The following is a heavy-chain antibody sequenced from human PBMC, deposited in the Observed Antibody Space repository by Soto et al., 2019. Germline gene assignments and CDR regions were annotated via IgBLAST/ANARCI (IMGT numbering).Heavy chain of an antibody. CDR3: ERTDSSSYSLDPVYDGMEV. CDR1: GDSISSYF. D-gene: IGHD6-19*01. J-gene: IGHJ6*02. Sequence: SETLSLTCAVSGDSISSYFWSWIRQPPGKGLEWIGCVYHSGSTNSSPSLKRRVSISVDTSKNQFSLRLRSVTAADTAVYYCERTDSSSYSLDPVYDGMEVWGQGTTVT. V-gene: IGHV4-59*01. CDR2: VYHSGST.